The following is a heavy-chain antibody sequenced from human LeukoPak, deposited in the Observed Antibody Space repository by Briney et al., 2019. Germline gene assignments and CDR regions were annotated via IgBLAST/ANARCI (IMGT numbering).Heavy chain of an antibody. CDR3: ARSNWPYYFDY. D-gene: IGHD1-1*01. CDR2: ITGDGSST. V-gene: IGHV3-74*01. CDR1: EFTFSNYW. Sequence: GGSLRLSCAASEFTFSNYWMHWVRQAPGKGLVWVSWITGDGSSTRYADSVKGRFTISRDDAENTLYLQVNSLRAEDTAVYYCARSNWPYYFDYWGQGALVTVSS. J-gene: IGHJ4*02.